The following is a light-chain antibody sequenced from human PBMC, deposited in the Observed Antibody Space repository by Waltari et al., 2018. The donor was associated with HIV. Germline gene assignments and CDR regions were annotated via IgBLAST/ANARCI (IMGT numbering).Light chain of an antibody. CDR2: DDT. V-gene: IGLV3-21*02. J-gene: IGLJ2*01. CDR1: NIESKN. CDR3: QGWDRRGV. Sequence: SYVLTQPPSVSVAPGQTATITCGGNNIESKNVHWYHQKPGQAPVLVVYDDTDRPLWIPDRFSGSNTGNTATLTISRVEVGDEADYICQGWDRRGVFGGGTKLTVL.